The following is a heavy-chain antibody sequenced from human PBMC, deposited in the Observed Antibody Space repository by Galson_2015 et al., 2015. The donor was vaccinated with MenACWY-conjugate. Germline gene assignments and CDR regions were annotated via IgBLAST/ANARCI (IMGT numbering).Heavy chain of an antibody. Sequence: SLRLSCAASGFTFRNNWMTWVRQAPGKGLEWVASIKKDGSEKYYVDSVKGRFTISRDNAKNSLYLEMNSLRVEDTAVYSCARGHYGIDVWGQGTTVTASS. J-gene: IGHJ6*02. CDR1: GFTFRNNW. CDR2: IKKDGSEK. V-gene: IGHV3-7*03. CDR3: ARGHYGIDV.